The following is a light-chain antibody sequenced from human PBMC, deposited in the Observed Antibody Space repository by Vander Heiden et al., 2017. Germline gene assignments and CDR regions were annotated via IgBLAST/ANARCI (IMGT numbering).Light chain of an antibody. CDR1: QSISSY. Sequence: DIQMTQSPSPLSASVGDRVTITCRASQSISSYLTWYQQKPGKAPKLLIYAASSVTGGVPRRFSGSGAGTDFPLTISRLQPEDFASYYRQRSYCTPWTFGRGTKVEIK. CDR2: AAS. CDR3: QRSYCTPWT. V-gene: IGKV1-39*01. J-gene: IGKJ1*01.